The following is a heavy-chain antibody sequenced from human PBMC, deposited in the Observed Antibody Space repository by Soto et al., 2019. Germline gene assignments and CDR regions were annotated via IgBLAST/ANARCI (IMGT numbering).Heavy chain of an antibody. V-gene: IGHV4-34*01. CDR3: ARGHLSRNSSSSSYYFDY. D-gene: IGHD6-6*01. CDR2: INHSGST. J-gene: IGHJ4*02. CDR1: GGSFSGYY. Sequence: TSETLSLTCAVYGGSFSGYYWSWIRQPPGKGLEWIGEINHSGSTNYNPSLKSRVTISVDTSKNQFSLKLSSVTAADTAVYYCARGHLSRNSSSSSYYFDYWGQGTLVTVSS.